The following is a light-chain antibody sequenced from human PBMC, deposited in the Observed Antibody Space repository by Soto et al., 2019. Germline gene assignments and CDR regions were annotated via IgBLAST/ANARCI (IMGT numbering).Light chain of an antibody. CDR3: QQYYASST. V-gene: IGKV1-5*01. CDR1: QSISSW. CDR2: VAS. Sequence: DIPMTQSPSILSASVGDRVTITCRASQSISSWLAWYQQKPGKAPKLLISVASTLESGVPSRFSGSGSGTEFTLTISRLQPEDFATYYCQQYYASSTFGPGTKVDI. J-gene: IGKJ3*01.